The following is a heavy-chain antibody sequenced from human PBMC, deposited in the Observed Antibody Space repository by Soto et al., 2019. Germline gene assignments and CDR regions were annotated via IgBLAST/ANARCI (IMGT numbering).Heavy chain of an antibody. CDR3: FPTHRXGADSCYSGY. CDR1: GFTFSNAW. D-gene: IGHD2-15*01. J-gene: IGHJ4*02. Sequence: GGSLRLSCAASGFTFSNAWMNWVRQAPGKGLEWVGRIKSKTDGGTTDYAAPVKGRFTISRDDSKNTLYLQMNSLKTEDTAVYYCFPTHRXGADSCYSGYRAQATLVPVSS. CDR2: IKSKTDGGTT. V-gene: IGHV3-15*07.